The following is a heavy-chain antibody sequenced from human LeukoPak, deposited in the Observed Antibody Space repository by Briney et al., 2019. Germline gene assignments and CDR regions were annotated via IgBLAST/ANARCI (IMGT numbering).Heavy chain of an antibody. Sequence: GASVKVSCKVSGDTLTELAMHWVRQAPGKGLEWMGGFDPEDGETIYAQKFQGRVTMTEDTSTDTAYMELSSLRSEDTAVYYCATDEWTLSTKDTFDRWGQGTMVTVSS. V-gene: IGHV1-24*01. CDR2: FDPEDGET. D-gene: IGHD5/OR15-5a*01. J-gene: IGHJ3*01. CDR3: ATDEWTLSTKDTFDR. CDR1: GDTLTELA.